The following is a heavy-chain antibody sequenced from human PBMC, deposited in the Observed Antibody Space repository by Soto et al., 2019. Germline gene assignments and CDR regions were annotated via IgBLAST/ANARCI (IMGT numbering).Heavy chain of an antibody. CDR2: IYWDDDN. CDR3: ARNTVTGGIAVAGTGDWYFDL. D-gene: IGHD6-19*01. CDR1: GFSLSTSGVG. V-gene: IGHV2-5*02. J-gene: IGHJ2*01. Sequence: QITLKESGPTLVKPTQTLTLTCTFSGFSLSTSGVGVGWIRQTPGKALEWLALIYWDDDNRYSPSLKSRLTITKDTSKNQVVLTMTNMDPVDTATYYCARNTVTGGIAVAGTGDWYFDLWGRGTLVTVSS.